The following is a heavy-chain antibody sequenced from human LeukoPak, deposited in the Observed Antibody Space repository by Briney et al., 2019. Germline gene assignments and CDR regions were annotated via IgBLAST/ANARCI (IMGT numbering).Heavy chain of an antibody. CDR2: ISSSGSTI. V-gene: IGHV3-48*03. J-gene: IGHJ3*02. CDR1: GFTFSSYE. Sequence: GGSLRLSCAASGFTFSSYEMNWVRQAPGKGLEWVSYISSSGSTIYYADSVKGRFTISRDNAKNSLYLQMNSLRAEDTAVYYCARDLRYYDSSGSEGHDAFDIWGQGTMVTVSS. CDR3: ARDLRYYDSSGSEGHDAFDI. D-gene: IGHD3-22*01.